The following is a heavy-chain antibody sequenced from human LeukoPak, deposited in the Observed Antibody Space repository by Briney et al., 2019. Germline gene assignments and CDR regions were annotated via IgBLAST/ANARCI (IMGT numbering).Heavy chain of an antibody. V-gene: IGHV1-2*02. D-gene: IGHD6-13*01. CDR2: INPNSGGT. Sequence: ASVTASCKASGYTFTGYYMHWVRQAPGQGLEWMGWINPNSGGTNYAQKFQGRVTMTRDTSISTAYMELSRLRSDDTAVYYCARESGGSSSWYPPYMDVWGKGTTVTVSS. CDR1: GYTFTGYY. CDR3: ARESGGSSSWYPPYMDV. J-gene: IGHJ6*03.